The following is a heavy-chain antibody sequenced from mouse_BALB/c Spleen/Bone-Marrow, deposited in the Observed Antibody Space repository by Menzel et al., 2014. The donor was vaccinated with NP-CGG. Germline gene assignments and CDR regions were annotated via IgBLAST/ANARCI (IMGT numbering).Heavy chain of an antibody. J-gene: IGHJ2*01. CDR1: GISITTGNYR. Sequence: EVHLVESGPGLVKPSQTVSLPCTVTGISITTGNYRWSWIRQFPGNELEWIGYIYYSGTITYNPSLTSRTTITRDTSKNQFFLEMNSLTAEDTATYYCARYLGAYFDYWGQGTTLTVSS. CDR2: IYYSGTI. CDR3: ARYLGAYFDY. V-gene: IGHV3-5*02. D-gene: IGHD1-1*01.